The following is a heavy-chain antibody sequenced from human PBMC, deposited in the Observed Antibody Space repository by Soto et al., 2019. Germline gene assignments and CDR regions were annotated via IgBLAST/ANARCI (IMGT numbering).Heavy chain of an antibody. V-gene: IGHV1-18*01. CDR2: ISAYNVNT. CDR3: AINFDSHRGHYYGMDV. J-gene: IGHJ6*02. D-gene: IGHD3-9*01. Sequence: ASVKVSCKASGYTFTSYGISWVRQAPGQGLEWMGWISAYNVNTNYAQKLQGRVTMTTDTSTSTAYMELRSLRSDDTAVYYCAINFDSHRGHYYGMDVWGQGTTVTVSS. CDR1: GYTFTSYG.